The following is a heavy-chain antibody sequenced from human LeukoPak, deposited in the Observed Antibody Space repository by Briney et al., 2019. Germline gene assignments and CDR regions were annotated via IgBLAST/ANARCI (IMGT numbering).Heavy chain of an antibody. J-gene: IGHJ4*02. Sequence: GGSLRLSCAASGFTFSPYTMTWVRQAPGKGLEWVSSISSSSNHIYYADAVKGRFTISRDNANNSVYLQMNGLRAGDTAVYYCARYRSSPNFDYWGQGTLVTVSS. V-gene: IGHV3-21*06. D-gene: IGHD6-13*01. CDR2: ISSSSNHI. CDR3: ARYRSSPNFDY. CDR1: GFTFSPYT.